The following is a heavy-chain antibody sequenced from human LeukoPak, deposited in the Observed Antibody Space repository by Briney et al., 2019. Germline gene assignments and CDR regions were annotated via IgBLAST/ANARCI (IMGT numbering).Heavy chain of an antibody. CDR1: GFTFSSYA. J-gene: IGHJ4*02. V-gene: IGHV3-30*04. CDR2: MSYDGSNK. CDR3: ARDPALRDYFDY. D-gene: IGHD2-15*01. Sequence: GGSLRLSCAASGFTFSSYAMHWVRQAPGKGLEWVAVMSYDGSNKYYADSVKGRFTISRDNSKNTLYLQMNSLRAEDTAVYYCARDPALRDYFDYWGQGTLVTVSS.